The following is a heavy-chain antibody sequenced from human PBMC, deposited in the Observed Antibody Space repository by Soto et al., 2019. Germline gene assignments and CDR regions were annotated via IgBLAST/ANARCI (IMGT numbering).Heavy chain of an antibody. CDR3: ARTMVRGVIIPGFPYYYYGMDV. Sequence: QVQLVESGGGVVQPGRSLRLSCAASGFTFSSYAMHWVRQAPGKGLEWVAVISYDGSNKYYADSVKGRFTISRDNSKNTLYLQMNSLRAEDTAVYYCARTMVRGVIIPGFPYYYYGMDVWGQGTTVTVSS. J-gene: IGHJ6*02. CDR2: ISYDGSNK. D-gene: IGHD3-10*01. CDR1: GFTFSSYA. V-gene: IGHV3-30-3*01.